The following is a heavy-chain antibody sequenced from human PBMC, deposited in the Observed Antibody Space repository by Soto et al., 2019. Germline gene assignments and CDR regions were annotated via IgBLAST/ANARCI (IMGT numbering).Heavy chain of an antibody. V-gene: IGHV1-69*13. CDR2: IIPIFGTA. D-gene: IGHD6-13*01. J-gene: IGHJ3*02. CDR3: ARRIAAAGTPDAFDI. CDR1: RGSFSSSD. Sequence: SVEVFSEACRGSFSSSDFGCALQAPGKGLEWMGGIIPIFGTANYAQKFQGRVTITADESTSTAYMELSSLRSEDTAVYYCARRIAAAGTPDAFDIWGQGTMVTVS.